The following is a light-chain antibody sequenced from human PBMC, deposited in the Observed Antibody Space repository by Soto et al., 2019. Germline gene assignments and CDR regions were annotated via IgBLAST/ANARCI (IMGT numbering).Light chain of an antibody. J-gene: IGLJ3*02. V-gene: IGLV2-14*01. Sequence: QSVLTQPASVSGSLGQSITISCTGTSSDIGGYKYVSWYQQHPGKAPKLIIFEVSNRPSGVSDRFSGSNSGNTASLTISGLQAEDEADYYCTSYSRYRVLVFGGGNKLTVL. CDR3: TSYSRYRVLV. CDR1: SSDIGGYKY. CDR2: EVS.